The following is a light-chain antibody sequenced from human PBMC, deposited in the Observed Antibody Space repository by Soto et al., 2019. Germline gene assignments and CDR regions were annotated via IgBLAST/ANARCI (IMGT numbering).Light chain of an antibody. CDR2: GNT. Sequence: QSVLTRPPSVSGAPGQRITVSCTGSSSNIGADFDVYWYQQLPGAAPKLLIYGNTNRPSGVPDRFSGSKSGTSASLAITGLQAEDEADYYCQSYDRSLTGVFGTGTKVTVL. CDR1: SSNIGADFD. V-gene: IGLV1-40*01. CDR3: QSYDRSLTGV. J-gene: IGLJ1*01.